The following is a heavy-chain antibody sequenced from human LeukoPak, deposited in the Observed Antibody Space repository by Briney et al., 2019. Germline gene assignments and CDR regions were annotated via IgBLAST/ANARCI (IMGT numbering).Heavy chain of an antibody. CDR1: GGSISSGSYY. J-gene: IGHJ4*02. Sequence: SETLSLTCTVSGGSISSGSYYWSWIRQPAGKGLEWIGRIYTSGSTNYNPSLKSRVTISVDTSKNQFSLKLSSVTAADTAVYYCAREDIVVVPAAILFDYWGQGTLVTVSS. D-gene: IGHD2-2*01. CDR3: AREDIVVVPAAILFDY. V-gene: IGHV4-61*02. CDR2: IYTSGST.